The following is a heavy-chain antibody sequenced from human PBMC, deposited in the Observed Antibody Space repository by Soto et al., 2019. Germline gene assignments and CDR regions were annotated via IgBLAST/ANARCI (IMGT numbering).Heavy chain of an antibody. J-gene: IGHJ6*03. CDR1: SGSISSSNW. Sequence: QVQLQESGPGLVKPSGTLSLTCAVSSGSISSSNWWSWVRQPPGKGLEWIGEIYHSGSTNYNPSLKSRVTISVDKSKSQFSLKLGSVTAADTAVYYCASKFGVDYYYYMDVWGKGTTVTVSS. CDR3: ASKFGVDYYYYMDV. D-gene: IGHD3-3*01. CDR2: IYHSGST. V-gene: IGHV4-4*02.